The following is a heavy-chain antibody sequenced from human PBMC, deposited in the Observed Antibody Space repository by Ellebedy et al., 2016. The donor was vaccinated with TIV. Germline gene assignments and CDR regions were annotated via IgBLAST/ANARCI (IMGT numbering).Heavy chain of an antibody. CDR3: ARYYDIFGDVAFDI. V-gene: IGHV3-21*01. J-gene: IGHJ3*02. CDR2: ISSSSSYI. Sequence: GESLKISXAASGFTFSSYSMNWVRQAPGKGLEWVSSISSSSSYIYYADSAKGRFTISRDNAKNSLYLQMNSLRAEDTAVYYCARYYDIFGDVAFDIWGQGTMVTVSS. CDR1: GFTFSSYS. D-gene: IGHD3-9*01.